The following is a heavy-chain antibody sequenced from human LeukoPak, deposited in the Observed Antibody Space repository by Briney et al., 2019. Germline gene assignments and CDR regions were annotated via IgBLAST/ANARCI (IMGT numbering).Heavy chain of an antibody. CDR1: GGSISSYY. V-gene: IGHV4-59*05. CDR2: ILYRGSP. J-gene: IGHJ4*02. CDR3: ARQGYYDSSGYYDY. Sequence: SETLSLTCTVSGGSISSYYWSWIRQPPGKGLEWIGSILYRGSPYYNPSLKTRVTISVDTSRKQFSLKLSSVTAADTAVYYCARQGYYDSSGYYDYWGQGTLVTVSS. D-gene: IGHD3-22*01.